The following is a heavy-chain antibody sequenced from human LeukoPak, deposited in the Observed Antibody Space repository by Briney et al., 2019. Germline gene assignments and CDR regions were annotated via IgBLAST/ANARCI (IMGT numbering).Heavy chain of an antibody. J-gene: IGHJ4*02. CDR1: GGTFSSYA. CDR3: AREVLYYYGSGTLPDY. V-gene: IGHV1-18*01. Sequence: ASVKVSCKASGGTFSSYAISWVRQAPGQGLEWMGGISADNGNTNYAQKLQGRVTMTTDTSTSTAYMELRSLRSDDTAVYYCAREVLYYYGSGTLPDYWGQGTLVTVSS. CDR2: ISADNGNT. D-gene: IGHD3-10*01.